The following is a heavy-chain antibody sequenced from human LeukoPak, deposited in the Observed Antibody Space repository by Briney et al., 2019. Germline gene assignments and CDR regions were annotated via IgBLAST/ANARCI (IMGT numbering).Heavy chain of an antibody. Sequence: SVKVAGKASGGTCSSYGISGVRQAPGQGLEWMGGIIPIFGTANYAQKFQGRVTITADESTSTAYMELSSLRSEDTAVYYCARGGGSNYHFDYWGQGTLVTVSS. CDR1: GGTCSSYG. CDR3: ARGGGSNYHFDY. D-gene: IGHD5-24*01. J-gene: IGHJ4*02. V-gene: IGHV1-69*13. CDR2: IIPIFGTA.